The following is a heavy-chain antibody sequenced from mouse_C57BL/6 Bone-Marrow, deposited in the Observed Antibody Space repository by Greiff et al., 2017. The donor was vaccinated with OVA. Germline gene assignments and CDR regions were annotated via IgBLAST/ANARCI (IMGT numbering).Heavy chain of an antibody. CDR3: AEYGNYSYAMDY. V-gene: IGHV3-6*01. CDR1: GYSITSGYY. Sequence: ESGPGLVKPSQSLSLTCSVPGYSITSGYYWNWIRQFPGNKLEWMGYISYDGSNNYNPSLKNRISITRDTSKNQFFLKLNSVTTEDTATYYCAEYGNYSYAMDYWGQGTSVTVSS. J-gene: IGHJ4*01. D-gene: IGHD2-1*01. CDR2: ISYDGSN.